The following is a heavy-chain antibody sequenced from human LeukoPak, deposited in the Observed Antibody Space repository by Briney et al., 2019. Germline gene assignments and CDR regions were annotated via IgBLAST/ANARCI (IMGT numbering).Heavy chain of an antibody. Sequence: TSVKVSCKASGGTFSSYAISWVRQAPGQGLEWMGGIIPIFGTANYAQKFQGRVTITTDESTSTAYMELSSLRSEDTAVYYCASAPVGTTRYFDYWGQGTLVTVSS. CDR2: IIPIFGTA. CDR3: ASAPVGTTRYFDY. J-gene: IGHJ4*02. V-gene: IGHV1-69*05. D-gene: IGHD1-7*01. CDR1: GGTFSSYA.